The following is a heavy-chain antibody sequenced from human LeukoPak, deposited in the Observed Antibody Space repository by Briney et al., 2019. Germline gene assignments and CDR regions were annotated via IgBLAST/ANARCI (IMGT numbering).Heavy chain of an antibody. CDR1: GFTFSSYG. J-gene: IGHJ4*02. CDR2: ISSSSSCI. Sequence: PGRSLRLSCAASGFTFSSYGMNWVRQAPGKGLEWVSSISSSSSCIYYADSVKGRFTISRDNAKNSLYLQMNSLRAEDTAVYYCARVAVAGTRLEFDYWGQGTLVTVSS. V-gene: IGHV3-21*01. CDR3: ARVAVAGTRLEFDY. D-gene: IGHD6-19*01.